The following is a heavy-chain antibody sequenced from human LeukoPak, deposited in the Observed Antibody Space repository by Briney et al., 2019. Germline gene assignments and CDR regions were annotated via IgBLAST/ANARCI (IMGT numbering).Heavy chain of an antibody. V-gene: IGHV3-48*01. Sequence: PGGSLRLSCPGSGFTFSSYSMNWVRQAPGKGLGWISYITSSSANTFYADSVKGRFTISRDNVKNSLFLQMNSLRVEDTAVYYCARDLHYAFDIWGQGTMVTVSS. J-gene: IGHJ3*02. CDR2: ITSSSANT. CDR3: ARDLHYAFDI. CDR1: GFTFSSYS.